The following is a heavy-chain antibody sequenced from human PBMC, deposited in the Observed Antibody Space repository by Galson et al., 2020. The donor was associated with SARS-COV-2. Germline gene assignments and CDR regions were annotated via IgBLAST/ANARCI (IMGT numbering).Heavy chain of an antibody. Sequence: GGSLRLSCAASGFTFSIYAMNWVRQAPGKGLECVSSISGTGSNTYYADSVKGRFTISRDNSKNTLYLQMNSLRAEDTAVYYCAKDGKVVGAEDYCGVDVWGQGTTVTVSS. V-gene: IGHV3-23*01. CDR2: ISGTGSNT. CDR3: AKDGKVVGAEDYCGVDV. J-gene: IGHJ6*02. CDR1: GFTFSIYA. D-gene: IGHD1-26*01.